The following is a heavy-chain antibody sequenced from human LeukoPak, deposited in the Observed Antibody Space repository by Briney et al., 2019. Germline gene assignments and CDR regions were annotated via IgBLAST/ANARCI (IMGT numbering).Heavy chain of an antibody. D-gene: IGHD3-10*01. CDR3: AKDQDTHFGDDWFDP. J-gene: IGHJ5*02. CDR1: GFTFSNYA. Sequence: PGGSLRLSCAASGFTFSNYAMSWVRQAPGKGLEWVSAISGNDGTTYYADSVKGRFTISRDNSKNTLYLQMNSLRAEDTAVYYCAKDQDTHFGDDWFDPWGQGTLVTVSS. V-gene: IGHV3-23*01. CDR2: ISGNDGTT.